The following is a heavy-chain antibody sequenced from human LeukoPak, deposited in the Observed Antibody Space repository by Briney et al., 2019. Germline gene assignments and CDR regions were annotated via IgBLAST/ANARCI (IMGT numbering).Heavy chain of an antibody. CDR1: GYSFTSYW. D-gene: IGHD4-17*01. Sequence: GESLKISCKGSGYSFTSYWNGWVRQMPGKGLEWMAIIYPGDSDARYSPSFQGQVTISADKSISTAYLQWRSLKASDTAMYYCAIDYGDYGAYWGQGPLVTVSS. CDR2: IYPGDSDA. CDR3: AIDYGDYGAY. V-gene: IGHV5-51*01. J-gene: IGHJ4*02.